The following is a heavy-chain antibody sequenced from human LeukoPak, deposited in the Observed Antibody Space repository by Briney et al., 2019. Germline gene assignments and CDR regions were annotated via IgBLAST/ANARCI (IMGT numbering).Heavy chain of an antibody. V-gene: IGHV3-43*01. J-gene: IGHJ3*02. Sequence: GGSLRLSCAASGFTFDDYTMHWVRQAPGKGLEWVSFISWDGGSTYYADSVKGRFTISRDNSKNSLYLQMNSLRTEDTALYYCICQLLSRGAFDIWGQGTMVTVSS. CDR3: ICQLLSRGAFDI. D-gene: IGHD2-2*01. CDR1: GFTFDDYT. CDR2: ISWDGGST.